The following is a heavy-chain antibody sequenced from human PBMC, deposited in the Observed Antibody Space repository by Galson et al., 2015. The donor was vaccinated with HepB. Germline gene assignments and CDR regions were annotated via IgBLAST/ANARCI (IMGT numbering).Heavy chain of an antibody. CDR2: ISWNSGSI. J-gene: IGHJ6*02. V-gene: IGHV3-9*01. CDR3: AKLYGGDYYGMDV. CDR1: GFTFDDYA. D-gene: IGHD2-8*01. Sequence: SLRLSCAASGFTFDDYAMHWVRQAPGKGLEWVSGISWNSGSIGYADSVKGRYTISRDNAKNSLYLQMNSLRAEDTALYYCAKLYGGDYYGMDVWGQGTTVTVSS.